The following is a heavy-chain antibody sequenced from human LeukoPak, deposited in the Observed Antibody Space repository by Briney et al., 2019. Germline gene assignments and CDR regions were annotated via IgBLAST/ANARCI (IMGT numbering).Heavy chain of an antibody. J-gene: IGHJ4*02. D-gene: IGHD3-10*01. CDR1: GFTFSGFS. Sequence: GGSLRLSCAASGFTFSGFSMSWVRQSPTRGLEWVANIKQDGSERYYVDSVKGRFTISRDNAKNSLSLQMNNLRVEDTAVYYCARAGSHWHYVYWGQGTVVTVSS. CDR3: ARAGSHWHYVY. V-gene: IGHV3-7*01. CDR2: IKQDGSER.